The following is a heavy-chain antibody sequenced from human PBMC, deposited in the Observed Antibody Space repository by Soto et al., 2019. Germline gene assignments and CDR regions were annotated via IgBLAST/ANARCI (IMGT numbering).Heavy chain of an antibody. V-gene: IGHV4-31*02. CDR2: IFNRGTT. CDR3: ALALGPTTGLDY. D-gene: IGHD1-26*01. J-gene: IGHJ4*02. Sequence: QVQLQESGPGLVKPSQTLSLTCSVSGASTVSHYHWTWIRQPPGRGLEWMGYIFNRGTTFYNPSRTSRLSISMDTSGNHFSLELSSVTAADTAVYYCALALGPTTGLDYWGQGTLVTVSS. CDR1: GASTVSHYH.